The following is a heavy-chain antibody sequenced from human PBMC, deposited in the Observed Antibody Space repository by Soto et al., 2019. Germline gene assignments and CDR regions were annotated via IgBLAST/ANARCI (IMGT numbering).Heavy chain of an antibody. CDR3: AGGLDYYDY. D-gene: IGHD5-12*01. J-gene: IGHJ4*02. V-gene: IGHV3-53*01. Sequence: GGSLRLSCAASGFTVSSNYMSWVRQAPGKGLEWVSVIYSGGSTYYADSVKGRFTISRDNSNNMVYLQMSSLRAEDTGVYFCAGGLDYYDYWGQGTLVTVSS. CDR1: GFTVSSNY. CDR2: IYSGGST.